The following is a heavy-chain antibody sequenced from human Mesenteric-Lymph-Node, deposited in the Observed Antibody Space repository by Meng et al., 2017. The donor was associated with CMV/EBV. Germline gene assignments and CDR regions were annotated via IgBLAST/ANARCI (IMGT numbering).Heavy chain of an antibody. J-gene: IGHJ5*02. CDR3: ARDKICGATSCYNWFDP. CDR2: IIPILGIA. D-gene: IGHD2-2*01. Sequence: SVKVSCKASGGTFSSYAFSWVRQVPGQGLEWMGGIIPILGIANYAQKFQGRVTITADKSTSTAYMELSSLRSEDTAVYYCARDKICGATSCYNWFDPWGQGTLVTVSS. V-gene: IGHV1-69*10. CDR1: GGTFSSYA.